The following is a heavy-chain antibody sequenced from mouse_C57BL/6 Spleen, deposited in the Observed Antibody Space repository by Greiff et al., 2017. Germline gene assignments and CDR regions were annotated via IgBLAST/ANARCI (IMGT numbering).Heavy chain of an antibody. D-gene: IGHD1-1*01. CDR2: IYPGDGDT. Sequence: VQLQQSGPELVKPGASVKISCKASGYAFSSSWMNWVKQRPGKGLEWIGRIYPGDGDTNYNWKFKGKATLTADKSSSTAYMQHSSLTSEDSAVYFCARTGGSSYGNAMDYWGQGTSVTVSS. V-gene: IGHV1-82*01. J-gene: IGHJ4*01. CDR1: GYAFSSSW. CDR3: ARTGGSSYGNAMDY.